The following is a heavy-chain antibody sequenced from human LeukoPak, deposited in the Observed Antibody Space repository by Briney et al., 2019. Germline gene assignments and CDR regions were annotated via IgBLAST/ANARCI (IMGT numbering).Heavy chain of an antibody. J-gene: IGHJ6*03. V-gene: IGHV4-59*01. CDR1: GGSISSYY. D-gene: IGHD5-12*01. CDR3: ARDSGPFYYYYYMDV. Sequence: PSETLSLTCTVSGGSISSYYWSWIRQPPGKGLEWIGYIYYSGSTNYNPSLKSRVTISVDTSKNQFSLKLSSVTAADTAVYYCARDSGPFYYYYYMDVWGKGTTVTVSS. CDR2: IYYSGST.